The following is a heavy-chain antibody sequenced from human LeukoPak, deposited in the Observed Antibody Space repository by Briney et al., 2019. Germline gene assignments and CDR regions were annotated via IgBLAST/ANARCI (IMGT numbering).Heavy chain of an antibody. CDR2: ISSSSSYI. J-gene: IGHJ4*02. Sequence: GGSLRLSFAASGFTFSSYSMNWVRQAPGKGLEWVSSISSSSSYIYYADSVKGRFTISRDNAKNSLYLQMNSLRAEDTAVYYCARWGSWQVSQYWGQGTLVTVSS. V-gene: IGHV3-21*01. CDR3: ARWGSWQVSQY. CDR1: GFTFSSYS. D-gene: IGHD3-16*01.